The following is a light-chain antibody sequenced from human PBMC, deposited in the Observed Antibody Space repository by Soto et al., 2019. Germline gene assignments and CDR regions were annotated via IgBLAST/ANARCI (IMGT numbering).Light chain of an antibody. CDR3: QQYGSSGT. CDR2: GAS. V-gene: IGKV3-20*01. Sequence: EIVLTQSPATLSLSTGERATLSCRASQGVSSYLAWYQQKPGQAPRLLIYGASNRATGIPDGFSGSGSGTDFTLTISRLEPEDFAVYYCQQYGSSGTFGQRTKVDI. J-gene: IGKJ1*01. CDR1: QGVSSY.